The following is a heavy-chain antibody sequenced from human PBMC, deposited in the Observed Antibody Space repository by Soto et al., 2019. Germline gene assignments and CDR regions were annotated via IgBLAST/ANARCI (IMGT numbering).Heavy chain of an antibody. D-gene: IGHD6-19*01. CDR1: GGSIRPYY. CDR2: IHYSGST. CDR3: ATNPRSSAWYKWFDP. V-gene: IGHV4-59*01. J-gene: IGHJ5*02. Sequence: SETLCLNCTGAGGSIRPYYWSWIRQPPGKGLEWIGYIHYSGSTNYNPSLKSRVTISMDTSRNQFSLKLNSVPAADTAVYYCATNPRSSAWYKWFDPWGQGTLVTVSS.